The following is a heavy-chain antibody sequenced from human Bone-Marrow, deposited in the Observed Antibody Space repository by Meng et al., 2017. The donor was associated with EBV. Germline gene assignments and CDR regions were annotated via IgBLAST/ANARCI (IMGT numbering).Heavy chain of an antibody. CDR1: GGTFSSDA. J-gene: IGHJ4*02. CDR2: LIPMSDAP. V-gene: IGHV1-69*01. D-gene: IGHD3-10*01. CDR3: ASESGRGFTPDY. Sequence: QGQRVQSGAEVKNPGSSVKASCKTSGGTFSSDAVSWVRQAPGQGLEWMGGLIPMSDAPYYAQKFQDRVTITADESTSTHYMDLSSLRSEDTAMYYCASESGRGFTPDYWGQGTLVTVSS.